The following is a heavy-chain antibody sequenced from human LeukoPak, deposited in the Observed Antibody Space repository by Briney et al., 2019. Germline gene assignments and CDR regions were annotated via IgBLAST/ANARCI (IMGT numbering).Heavy chain of an antibody. V-gene: IGHV3-30*18. CDR2: ISYEGGST. J-gene: IGHJ4*02. Sequence: PGRSLRLSCAASGFTFSTYAMHWVRQAPGKGLEWVAIISYEGGSTSYADSVKGRFTISRDNSKNTLYLQMSSLRTEDTAVYYCAKIEGSSSYYFDYWGQGTLVTVSS. CDR3: AKIEGSSSYYFDY. CDR1: GFTFSTYA. D-gene: IGHD6-6*01.